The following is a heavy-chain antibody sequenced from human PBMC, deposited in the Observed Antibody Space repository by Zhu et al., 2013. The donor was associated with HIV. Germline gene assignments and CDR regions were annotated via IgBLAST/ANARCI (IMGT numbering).Heavy chain of an antibody. CDR2: IDPSGDNT. D-gene: IGHD1-1*01. CDR3: AREVERIVDY. CDR1: GYTFASFW. J-gene: IGHJ4*02. Sequence: QVQLVQSGAEVKKPGASVKISCTASGYTFASFWMHWVRQAPGQGLEWVGIIDPSGDNTNYAQKFQGRVTMTRDTSARTVYMELRSLRSEDTAVYFCAREVERIVDYWGQGTLVSVSS. V-gene: IGHV1-46*01.